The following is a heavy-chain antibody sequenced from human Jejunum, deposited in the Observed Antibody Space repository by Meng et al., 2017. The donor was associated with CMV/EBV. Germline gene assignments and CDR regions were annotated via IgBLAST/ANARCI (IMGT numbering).Heavy chain of an antibody. V-gene: IGHV4-34*01. J-gene: IGHJ4*02. CDR1: GGSFSGYC. CDR3: ARRVVPTAMGR. Sequence: LTCAVNGGSFSGYCWNWLRQPPGKGLEWIGEIHDSGSTSYNPSLKSRATISLDTSKNHFSLMLDSVTAADTAVYFCARRVVPTAMGRWGQGTLVTVSS. D-gene: IGHD2-2*01. CDR2: IHDSGST.